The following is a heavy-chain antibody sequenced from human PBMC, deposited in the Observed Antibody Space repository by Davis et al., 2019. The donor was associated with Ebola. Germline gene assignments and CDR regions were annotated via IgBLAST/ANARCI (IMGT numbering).Heavy chain of an antibody. J-gene: IGHJ4*02. Sequence: ASVKVSCKASGYTFTSYDINWVRQATGQGLEWMGWINPNSGGTNYAQKFQGWVTMTRDTSISTAYMELSSLRSEDTAVYYCAAGGAYSSSWYLARFDYWGQGTLVTVSS. V-gene: IGHV1-2*04. CDR1: GYTFTSYD. CDR2: INPNSGGT. CDR3: AAGGAYSSSWYLARFDY. D-gene: IGHD6-13*01.